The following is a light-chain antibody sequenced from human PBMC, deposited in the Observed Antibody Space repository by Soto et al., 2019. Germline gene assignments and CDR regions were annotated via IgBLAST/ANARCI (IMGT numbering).Light chain of an antibody. J-gene: IGLJ2*01. CDR3: CAYAGSYTVL. CDR1: SSDVGGYNY. V-gene: IGLV2-11*01. Sequence: QSALTQPASVSGSPGQTITISCTGTSSDVGGYNYVSWYQQHPGKVPKLMMFDVSERPSGVPDRFSGSKSGNTASLSISGLQAEDEADYYCCAYAGSYTVLFGGGTKLTVL. CDR2: DVS.